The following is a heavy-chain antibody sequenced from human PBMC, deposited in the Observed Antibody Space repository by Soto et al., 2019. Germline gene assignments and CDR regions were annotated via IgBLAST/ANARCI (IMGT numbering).Heavy chain of an antibody. CDR3: GRDVGNYYVSSPTGQFDF. D-gene: IGHD3-22*01. CDR1: GVSISSSHW. CDR2: IHHSGTT. Sequence: QVQLQESGPGLVKPSGTLSLTCAVSGVSISSSHWWTWVRQSPRKGLEWIGEIHHSGTTNYNPSLKNRLTIPVDKSKNQFALKVNSVTAADTGLYYCGRDVGNYYVSSPTGQFDFWGQGTLVTVSS. V-gene: IGHV4-4*02. J-gene: IGHJ4*02.